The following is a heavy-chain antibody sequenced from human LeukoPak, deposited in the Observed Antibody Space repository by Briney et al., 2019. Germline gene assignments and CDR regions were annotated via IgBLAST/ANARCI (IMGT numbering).Heavy chain of an antibody. CDR3: VKDPLLYGDYYFDY. V-gene: IGHV3-23*01. CDR1: GFTFSSYA. Sequence: PGGSLRLSCAASGFTFSSYAMSWVRQAPGKGLEWVSAISGSGGSTYYADSVKGRFTISRDNSKNTLYLQMNSLRAEDTAVYYRVKDPLLYGDYYFDYWGQGTLVTVSS. CDR2: ISGSGGST. D-gene: IGHD4-17*01. J-gene: IGHJ4*02.